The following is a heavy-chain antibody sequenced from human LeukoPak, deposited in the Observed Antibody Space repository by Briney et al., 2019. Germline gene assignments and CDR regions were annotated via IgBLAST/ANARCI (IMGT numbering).Heavy chain of an antibody. CDR1: GGSISSSNW. V-gene: IGHV4-4*02. CDR3: ARSGSGYSGYDRWFDP. D-gene: IGHD5-12*01. J-gene: IGHJ5*02. Sequence: SGTLSLTCAVSGGSISSSNWWSWVRQPPGKGLEWIGEIYHSGSTNYNPSIKSRVTISVDKSKNQFSLKLSSVTAADTAVYYCARSGSGYSGYDRWFDPWGEGTLVTVSS. CDR2: IYHSGST.